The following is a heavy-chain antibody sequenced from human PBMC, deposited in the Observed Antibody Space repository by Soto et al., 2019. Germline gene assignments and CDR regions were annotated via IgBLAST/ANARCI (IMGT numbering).Heavy chain of an antibody. CDR3: AKDIRVGATFY. Sequence: WWSLRVSCSASVFSFSNYAMSWFRQAPGKGLEWVSAISGSGGSTYYADSVKGRFTISRDNSKNTLYLQMNSLRAEDTAVYYCAKDIRVGATFYWGQGTLVTVSS. CDR1: VFSFSNYA. D-gene: IGHD1-26*01. V-gene: IGHV3-23*01. CDR2: ISGSGGST. J-gene: IGHJ4*02.